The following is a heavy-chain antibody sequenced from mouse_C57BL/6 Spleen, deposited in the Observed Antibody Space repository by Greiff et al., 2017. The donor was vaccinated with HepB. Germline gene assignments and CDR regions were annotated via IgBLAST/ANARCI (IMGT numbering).Heavy chain of an antibody. CDR1: GYTFTSYW. J-gene: IGHJ4*01. CDR3: ARHYKDAMDY. Sequence: QVQLQQPGAELVRPGTSVKLSCKASGYTFTSYWMHWVKQRPGQGLEWIGVIDPSDSYTNYNQKFKGKATLTVDTSSSTAYMQLSSLASEDSAVYYCARHYKDAMDYWGQGTSVTVSS. D-gene: IGHD2-12*01. CDR2: IDPSDSYT. V-gene: IGHV1-59*01.